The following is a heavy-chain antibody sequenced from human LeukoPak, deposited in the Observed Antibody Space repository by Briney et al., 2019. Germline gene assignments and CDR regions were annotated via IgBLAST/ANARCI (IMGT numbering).Heavy chain of an antibody. V-gene: IGHV4-59*01. J-gene: IGHJ3*02. Sequence: SETLSLTCTVSGGSISSYYWSWIRQPPGKGLEWIGYIYYSGSTNYNPSPKSRVTISVDTSKNQFSLKLSSVTAADTAVYYCARAPCGGDCYFRVAAFDIWGQGTMVTVSS. CDR3: ARAPCGGDCYFRVAAFDI. CDR2: IYYSGST. CDR1: GGSISSYY. D-gene: IGHD2-21*02.